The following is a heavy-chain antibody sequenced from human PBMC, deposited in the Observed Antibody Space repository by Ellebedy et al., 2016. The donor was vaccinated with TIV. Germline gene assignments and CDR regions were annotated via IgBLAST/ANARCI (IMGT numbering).Heavy chain of an antibody. CDR1: GGSFSGYY. CDR2: INHSGNT. CDR3: ASAYDTLTGYYVRDY. D-gene: IGHD3-9*01. Sequence: SETLSLTXAVYGGSFSGYYWSWIRQPPGKGLEWIGEINHSGNTNHNPSLKSRVTISVDTSKNKFSLKLSSVTAADTAVYYCASAYDTLTGYYVRDYWGQGTLVTVSS. V-gene: IGHV4-34*01. J-gene: IGHJ4*02.